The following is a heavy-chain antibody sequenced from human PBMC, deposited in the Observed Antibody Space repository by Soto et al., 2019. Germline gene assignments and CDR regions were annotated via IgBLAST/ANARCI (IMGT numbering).Heavy chain of an antibody. CDR3: VRAPRKSVEYCGGDCFCHYDS. D-gene: IGHD2-21*02. CDR2: IKEDGSEK. V-gene: IGHV3-7*03. CDR1: GFTFSSYW. J-gene: IGHJ4*02. Sequence: GGSLRLSCVVSGFTFSSYWMGWVRQTPGKGLQWVANIKEDGSEKYYVGSVKGRCTISRDNTENSLFLHLNSLTAEDTAVYYCVRAPRKSVEYCGGDCFCHYDSWGQGTLVTVSS.